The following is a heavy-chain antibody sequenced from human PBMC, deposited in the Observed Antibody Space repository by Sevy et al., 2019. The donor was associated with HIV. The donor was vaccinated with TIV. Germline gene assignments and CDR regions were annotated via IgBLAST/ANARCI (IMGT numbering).Heavy chain of an antibody. CDR1: GFTFSDYY. V-gene: IGHV3-11*01. J-gene: IGHJ3*02. CDR2: IRSSGSTI. D-gene: IGHD2-21*02. Sequence: GGSLRLSCAASGFTFSDYYMSWIRQAPGKGLEWVSYIRSSGSTIYYADSVKGRFTISGDNAKNSRYLQMNSLRAGDTAVYYCPKDRGTAISNAFDIWGQGTMVTVSS. CDR3: PKDRGTAISNAFDI.